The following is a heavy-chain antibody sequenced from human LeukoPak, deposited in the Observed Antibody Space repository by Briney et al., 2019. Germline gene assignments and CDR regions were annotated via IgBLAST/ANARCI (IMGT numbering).Heavy chain of an antibody. CDR1: AGSVSNYY. V-gene: IGHV4-59*02. J-gene: IGHJ4*02. Sequence: PSETLSLTCTVAAGSVSNYYCGSIRQPPGKGLEWVGYIYYSGSTNYNPSLKSRVTISVDTSKNQFSLKLSSVTAADTAVYYCARGGGFASGYLLWGQGTLVTVSS. CDR3: ARGGGFASGYLL. CDR2: IYYSGST. D-gene: IGHD3-22*01.